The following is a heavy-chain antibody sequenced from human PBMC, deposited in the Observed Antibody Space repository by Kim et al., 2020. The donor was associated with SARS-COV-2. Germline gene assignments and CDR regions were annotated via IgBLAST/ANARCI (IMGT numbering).Heavy chain of an antibody. D-gene: IGHD6-19*01. CDR1: GFTFSSYE. CDR2: ISSSGSTI. J-gene: IGHJ3*02. Sequence: GGSLRLSCAASGFTFSSYEMNWVRQAPGKGLEWVSYISSSGSTIYYADSVKGRFTISRDNAKNSLYLQMNSLRAEDTAVYYCGPYSSGPEDAFDIWGQGTMVTVSS. V-gene: IGHV3-48*03. CDR3: GPYSSGPEDAFDI.